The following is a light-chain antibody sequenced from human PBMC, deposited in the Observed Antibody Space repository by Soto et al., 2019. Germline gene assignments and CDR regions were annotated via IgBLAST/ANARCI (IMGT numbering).Light chain of an antibody. CDR3: QQYNNWPPKVT. J-gene: IGKJ3*01. CDR1: QSVSSN. V-gene: IGKV3-15*01. Sequence: EIVMTQSPATLSVSPGERATLSCRASQSVSSNLAWYQQKPGQAPRLLIYGASTRATGIPARLSGSGSGTEFTLTISSLQSEDFAVYYCQQYNNWPPKVTFGPGTKVDIK. CDR2: GAS.